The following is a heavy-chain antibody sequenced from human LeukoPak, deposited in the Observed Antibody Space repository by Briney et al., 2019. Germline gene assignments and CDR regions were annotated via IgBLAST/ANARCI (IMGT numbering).Heavy chain of an antibody. V-gene: IGHV1-8*01. D-gene: IGHD3-10*01. Sequence: ASVKVSCKASGYTFTSYDINWVRQATGQGLEWMGWMNPNSGNTGYAQKFQGRVTMTRNTSISTAYMELSSLRSEDTAVYYCARVRYYGSGSYYNCWFDYWGQGTLVSVSS. CDR1: GYTFTSYD. CDR2: MNPNSGNT. CDR3: ARVRYYGSGSYYNCWFDY. J-gene: IGHJ4*02.